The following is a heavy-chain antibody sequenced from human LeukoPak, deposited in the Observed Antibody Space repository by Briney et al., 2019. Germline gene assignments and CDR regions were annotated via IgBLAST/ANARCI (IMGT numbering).Heavy chain of an antibody. CDR3: ARAGDILTGYYFSPIDY. J-gene: IGHJ4*02. CDR1: GGSISSGSYY. CDR2: IYTSGST. Sequence: SQTLSLTCTVSGGSISSGSYYWSWIRQPAGKGLEWIGRIYTSGSTNYNPSLKSRVTISVDTSKNQFSLKLSSVTAADTAVYYCARAGDILTGYYFSPIDYWGQGTLVTVSS. D-gene: IGHD3-9*01. V-gene: IGHV4-61*02.